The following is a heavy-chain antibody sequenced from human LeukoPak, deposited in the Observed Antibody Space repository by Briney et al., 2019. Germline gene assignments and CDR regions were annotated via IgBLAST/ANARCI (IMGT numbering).Heavy chain of an antibody. V-gene: IGHV3-30-3*01. CDR3: ARSNGFHFSQMAV. CDR1: GFTFRDYP. D-gene: IGHD4-11*01. J-gene: IGHJ6*04. Sequence: GGSLRLSCAASGFTFRDYPMYWVRQAPGKGLEWVSVISYDASNDFYGDSVRGRFTISRDNANNTLFLQMDRLTPEDTDVYYCARSNGFHFSQMAVWGKGTMVIVSS. CDR2: ISYDASND.